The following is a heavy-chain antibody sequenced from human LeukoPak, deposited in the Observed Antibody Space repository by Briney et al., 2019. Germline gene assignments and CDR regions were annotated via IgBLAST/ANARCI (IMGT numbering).Heavy chain of an antibody. CDR1: GYTFTTNY. J-gene: IGHJ5*02. CDR3: ARVHCSSTSCYTEYWFDP. CDR2: INPSGGST. Sequence: ASVKVSCKASGYTFTTNYIHWVRQAPGQGLEWMGTINPSGGSTSYAQKFQGRVTMTRDMSTSTVYMELSSLRSEDTAVYYCARVHCSSTSCYTEYWFDPWGQGTLVTVSS. V-gene: IGHV1-46*01. D-gene: IGHD2-2*02.